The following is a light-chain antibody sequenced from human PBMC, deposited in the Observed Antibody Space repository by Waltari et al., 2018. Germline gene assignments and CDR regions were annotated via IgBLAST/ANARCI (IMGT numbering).Light chain of an antibody. CDR1: QTINNHF. CDR3: QQYDGSVLT. V-gene: IGKV3-20*01. CDR2: GAS. Sequence: IVLTQSPDTLSLSPGQRATLSCRASQTINNHFLVWYQQKPGQAPRLIIHGASSRATGFPDRFSGRGSGTDFTLTISSLKPEDSAVYYCQQYDGSVLTFGGGTKVEI. J-gene: IGKJ4*01.